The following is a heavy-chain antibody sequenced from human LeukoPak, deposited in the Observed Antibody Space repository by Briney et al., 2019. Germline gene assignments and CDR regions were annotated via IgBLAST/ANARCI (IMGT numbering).Heavy chain of an antibody. Sequence: SETLSLTCTVSGYSISSGYYWGWIRQPPGKGLEWIGSFYHSGSTYYNPSLKSRVTISLDTSKNQFSLKLSSVPAADTAVYSCARVRRVEATPFDYWGQGTLVTVSS. V-gene: IGHV4-38-2*02. CDR2: FYHSGST. D-gene: IGHD1-26*01. CDR3: ARVRRVEATPFDY. J-gene: IGHJ4*02. CDR1: GYSISSGYY.